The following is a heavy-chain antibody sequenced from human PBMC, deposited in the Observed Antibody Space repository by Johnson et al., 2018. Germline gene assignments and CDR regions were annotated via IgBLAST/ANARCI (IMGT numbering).Heavy chain of an antibody. CDR1: GFTFSSYA. J-gene: IGHJ5*02. CDR2: ISGSGSST. V-gene: IGHV3-23*04. D-gene: IGHD3-3*01. CDR3: AKALTNYDLVGVNWFDP. Sequence: EVQLVETGGGLVHRGGSLRLSCAAFGFTFSSYAMSWVRQAPGKGLEWVSVISGSGSSTYYADSVKGRFTISRDNSKNTLYVQRNNLRAEYTAVYYCAKALTNYDLVGVNWFDPWGQGTLVTVSS.